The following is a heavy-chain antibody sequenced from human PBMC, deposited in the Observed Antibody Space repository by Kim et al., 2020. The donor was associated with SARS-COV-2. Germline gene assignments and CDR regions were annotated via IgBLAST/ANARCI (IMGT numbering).Heavy chain of an antibody. Sequence: GSGGSTYYADAVKGRFTISRDNSKNTLYLQMNSLRAEDTAVYYCAKLVDYWGQGTLVTVSS. J-gene: IGHJ4*02. CDR2: GSGGST. V-gene: IGHV3-23*01. CDR3: AKLVDY.